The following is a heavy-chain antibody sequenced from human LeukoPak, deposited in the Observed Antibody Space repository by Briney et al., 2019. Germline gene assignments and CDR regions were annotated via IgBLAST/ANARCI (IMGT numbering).Heavy chain of an antibody. J-gene: IGHJ4*02. Sequence: GGSLRLSCAASGFTFSSYGMHWVRQAPGKGLEWVAVISYDGSNKYYADSVKGRFTISRDNSKNTLYLQMNSLRAEDTAVYYCARERSRYSSGPLDYWGQGTLVTVSS. CDR2: ISYDGSNK. CDR3: ARERSRYSSGPLDY. CDR1: GFTFSSYG. D-gene: IGHD6-19*01. V-gene: IGHV3-30*03.